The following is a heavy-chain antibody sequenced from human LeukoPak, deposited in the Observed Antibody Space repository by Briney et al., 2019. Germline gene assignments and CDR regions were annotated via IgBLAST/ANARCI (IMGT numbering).Heavy chain of an antibody. J-gene: IGHJ5*02. CDR1: GFTFSSYG. D-gene: IGHD2-2*01. Sequence: GGSLRLSCAASGFTFSSYGMHWVRQAPGKGLEWVAVIWYDGSNKYYADSVKGRFTIPRDNSKNTLYLQMNSQRAEDTAVYYCARDHRRYCSSTSCWFDPWGQGTLVTVSS. CDR3: ARDHRRYCSSTSCWFDP. CDR2: IWYDGSNK. V-gene: IGHV3-33*01.